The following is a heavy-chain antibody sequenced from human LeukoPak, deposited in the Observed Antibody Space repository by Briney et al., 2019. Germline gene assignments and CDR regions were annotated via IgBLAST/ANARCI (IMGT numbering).Heavy chain of an antibody. Sequence: KPGGSLRLSCAASGFTFSNAWMNWVRQAPGKGLEWVGRIKSKTDDGTTDYAAPVKGRFTISRDDSKNTLYLQMNSLKTEDTAVYYCTTVTVDSSSTSCYPYDYWGQGTLVTVSS. J-gene: IGHJ4*02. CDR3: TTVTVDSSSTSCYPYDY. D-gene: IGHD2-2*01. V-gene: IGHV3-15*01. CDR1: GFTFSNAW. CDR2: IKSKTDDGTT.